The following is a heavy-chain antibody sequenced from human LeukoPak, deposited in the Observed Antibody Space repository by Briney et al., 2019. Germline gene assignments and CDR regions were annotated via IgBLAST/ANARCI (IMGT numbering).Heavy chain of an antibody. CDR1: GYTFISYY. V-gene: IGHV1-46*01. Sequence: DSVRVSCKASGYTFISYYMHWVRQAPGQGLEWMGIINPSDGSTNYAQKFQGRVTMTRDTSTRTVYMDLSSLTSEDTAVYYCARDYRTSSNGCSSDPWGQGTLVTVSS. CDR3: ARDYRTSSNGCSSDP. D-gene: IGHD6-19*01. J-gene: IGHJ5*02. CDR2: INPSDGST.